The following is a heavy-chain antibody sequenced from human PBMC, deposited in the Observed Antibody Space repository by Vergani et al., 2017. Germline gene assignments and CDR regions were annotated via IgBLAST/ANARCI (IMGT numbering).Heavy chain of an antibody. Sequence: EVQLVESGGGLVQPGGSLRLSCAASGFTVSSNYMSWVRQAPGKGLEWVSVIYSGGSTYYADSVKGRFTISRDNSKNTLYLQMNSLRAEDTAVYYCARDKGEVVGGQRYYYYMDVWGKGTTVTVSS. CDR2: IYSGGST. CDR3: ARDKGEVVGGQRYYYYMDV. V-gene: IGHV3-66*02. CDR1: GFTVSSNY. D-gene: IGHD2-15*01. J-gene: IGHJ6*03.